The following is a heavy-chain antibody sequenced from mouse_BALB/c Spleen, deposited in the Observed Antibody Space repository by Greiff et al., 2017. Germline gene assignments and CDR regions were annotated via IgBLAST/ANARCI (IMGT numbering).Heavy chain of an antibody. D-gene: IGHD2-1*01. J-gene: IGHJ2*01. Sequence: EVQGVESGGGLVQPGGSRKLSCAASGFTFSSFGLHWVRQAPEKGLEWVAYISSGSSTIYYADTVKGRFTISRDNPKNTLFLQMTSLRSEDTAMYYCARNGNYSYYFDYWGQGTTRTVSS. CDR1: GFTFSSFG. V-gene: IGHV5-17*02. CDR3: ARNGNYSYYFDY. CDR2: ISSGSSTI.